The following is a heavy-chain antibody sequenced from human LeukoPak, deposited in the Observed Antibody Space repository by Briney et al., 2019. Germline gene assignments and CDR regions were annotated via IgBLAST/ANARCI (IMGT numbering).Heavy chain of an antibody. CDR1: GYSISRGYY. V-gene: IGHV4-38-2*02. CDR3: ARARRGGDSSGYYRRLSHWFDP. Sequence: SETLSLTCTVSGYSISRGYYWGWIRQPPGKGLEWIGSIYHSGSTYYNPSLKSRVTISVDTSKNQFSLKLSSVTAADTAVYYCARARRGGDSSGYYRRLSHWFDPWGQGTLVTVSS. J-gene: IGHJ5*02. D-gene: IGHD3-22*01. CDR2: IYHSGST.